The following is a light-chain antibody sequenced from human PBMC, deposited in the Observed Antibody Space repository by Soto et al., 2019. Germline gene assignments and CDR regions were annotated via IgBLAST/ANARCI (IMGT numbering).Light chain of an antibody. V-gene: IGLV1-40*01. CDR1: SSNVGAGYD. J-gene: IGLJ2*01. Sequence: QSVLTQPPSVSGAPGQRVTISCTGSSSNVGAGYDVNWYQQLPGTAPKLLIFDNNNRPSGVPDRFSGSKSGTSASLAITGLQAEDEADYYCQSYDTSLSSYVIFGGGTKLTVL. CDR2: DNN. CDR3: QSYDTSLSSYVI.